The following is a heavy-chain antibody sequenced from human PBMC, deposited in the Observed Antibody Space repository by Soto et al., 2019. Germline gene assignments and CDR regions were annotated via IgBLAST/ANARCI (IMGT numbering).Heavy chain of an antibody. CDR1: GFTFSSYA. V-gene: IGHV3-23*01. Sequence: EVQLLESGGGLVQPGGSLRLSCAASGFTFSSYAMSWVRQAPGKGLEWVSGISGSGGSTYYADSVKGRFTISRDNSKNTPYMQQHSLRGEDTAVYYCAKGGGLRYGSSWYNPRDYYYGMAVWGQGTTVTGS. CDR2: ISGSGGST. CDR3: AKGGGLRYGSSWYNPRDYYYGMAV. D-gene: IGHD6-13*01. J-gene: IGHJ6*02.